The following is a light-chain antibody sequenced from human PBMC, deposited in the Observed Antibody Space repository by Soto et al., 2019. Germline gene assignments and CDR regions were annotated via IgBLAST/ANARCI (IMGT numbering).Light chain of an antibody. J-gene: IGKJ4*02. CDR1: QSVINN. Sequence: EVVMTQSPATLSVSPGQRATLSGWTSQSVINNLAWYQQKPGQATRLLIHEASSRPTGIPTRVSGSGSGAEFALTSSSLESPAFEVYSCQPYYKWPFTVGGGTKVVIK. CDR3: QPYYKWPFT. CDR2: EAS. V-gene: IGKV3-15*01.